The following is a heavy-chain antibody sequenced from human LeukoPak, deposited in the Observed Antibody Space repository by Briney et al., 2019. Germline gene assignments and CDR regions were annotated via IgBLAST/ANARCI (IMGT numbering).Heavy chain of an antibody. CDR3: ARVPYDSRGYPTGWFDP. CDR1: GGFINGYY. Sequence: SETLSLTCTVAGGFINGYYWSWIRHPPGKGLEWLGYTYYSGSTNYNPSLKSRVTILVDTSKSQFSLKLNSVTAADTAVYYCARVPYDSRGYPTGWFDPWGQGTLVTVSS. V-gene: IGHV4-59*08. D-gene: IGHD3-22*01. J-gene: IGHJ5*02. CDR2: TYYSGST.